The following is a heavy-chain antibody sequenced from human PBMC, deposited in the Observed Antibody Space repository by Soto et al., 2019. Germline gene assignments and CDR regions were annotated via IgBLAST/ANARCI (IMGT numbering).Heavy chain of an antibody. CDR3: ARAGCDGGSCYTLVGLRYGMDV. CDR1: GFILSTYA. V-gene: IGHV3-30-3*01. J-gene: IGHJ6*02. D-gene: IGHD2-15*01. CDR2: ISYDGNNK. Sequence: QVQLVESGGGVVQPGRSLRLSCAASGFILSTYAMYWVRQAPGKGLEWVAVISYDGNNKYYADSVKGRFTIYRDNSKNTLYLQMNSLRAEDTAVYYCARAGCDGGSCYTLVGLRYGMDVWGQGTTVTVSS.